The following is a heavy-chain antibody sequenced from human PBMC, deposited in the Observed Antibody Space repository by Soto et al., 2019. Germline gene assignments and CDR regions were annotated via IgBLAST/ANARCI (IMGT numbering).Heavy chain of an antibody. J-gene: IGHJ6*02. D-gene: IGHD3-3*01. CDR2: ISSSSSYI. CDR1: GFTFSSYS. CDR3: ARDGIFGYDFWSGYAGYYYGMDV. V-gene: IGHV3-21*01. Sequence: PGGSLRLSCAASGFTFSSYSMNCVRQAPGKGLEWVSSISSSSSYIYYADSVKGRFTISRDNAKNSLYLQMNSLRAEDTAVYYCARDGIFGYDFWSGYAGYYYGMDVWGQGTTVTVSS.